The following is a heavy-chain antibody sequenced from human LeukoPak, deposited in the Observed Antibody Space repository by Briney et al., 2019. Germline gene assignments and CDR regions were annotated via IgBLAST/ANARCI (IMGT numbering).Heavy chain of an antibody. V-gene: IGHV3-23*01. CDR3: ARGDCSSSSCSGFYGMDV. CDR2: ISGSGGST. D-gene: IGHD2-2*01. J-gene: IGHJ6*02. Sequence: GGSLRLSCAASGFTFSSYAMNWVRQAPGKGLEWVSGISGSGGSTYYADSVKGRFTVSRDNSKNTLYMELNSLRVEDTAVYYCARGDCSSSSCSGFYGMDVWGQGTTVTVSS. CDR1: GFTFSSYA.